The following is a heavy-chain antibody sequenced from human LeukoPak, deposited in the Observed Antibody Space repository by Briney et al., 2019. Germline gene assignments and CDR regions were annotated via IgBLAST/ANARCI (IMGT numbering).Heavy chain of an antibody. J-gene: IGHJ4*02. V-gene: IGHV3-9*01. CDR3: TKDVRMLDY. D-gene: IGHD3-10*02. CDR2: INWSSGTI. Sequence: GGSLRLSCSASGFTFDDYAMHWVRQAPGKGLEWVSGINWSSGTIAYADSVKGRFTISRDNAKNSPYLQMDSLRVEDTALYYCTKDVRMLDYWGQGTLVTVSS. CDR1: GFTFDDYA.